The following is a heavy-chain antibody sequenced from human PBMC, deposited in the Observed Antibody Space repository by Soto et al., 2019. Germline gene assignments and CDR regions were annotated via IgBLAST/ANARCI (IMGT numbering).Heavy chain of an antibody. CDR3: AKVKFPITMIVVGIFDY. V-gene: IGHV3-23*01. D-gene: IGHD3-22*01. J-gene: IGHJ4*02. CDR1: GFTFSSYA. Sequence: GGSLRLSCAASGFTFSSYAMSWVRQAPGKGLEWVSAISGSGGSTYYADSVKGRFTISRDNSKNTLYLQMNSLRAEDTAVYYCAKVKFPITMIVVGIFDYWGQGTLVTVSS. CDR2: ISGSGGST.